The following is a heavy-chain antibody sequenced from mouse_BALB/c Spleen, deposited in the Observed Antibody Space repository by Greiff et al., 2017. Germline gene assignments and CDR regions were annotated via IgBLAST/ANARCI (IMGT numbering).Heavy chain of an antibody. J-gene: IGHJ2*01. CDR1: GFAFSSYD. Sequence: DVMLVESGGGLVKPGGSLKLSCAASGFAFSSYDMSWVRQTPEKRLEWVAYISSGGGSTYYPDTVKGRFTISRDNAKNTLYLQMSSLKSEDTAMYYCARSGYYFDYWGQGTTLTVSS. V-gene: IGHV5-12-1*01. CDR2: ISSGGGST. CDR3: ARSGYYFDY.